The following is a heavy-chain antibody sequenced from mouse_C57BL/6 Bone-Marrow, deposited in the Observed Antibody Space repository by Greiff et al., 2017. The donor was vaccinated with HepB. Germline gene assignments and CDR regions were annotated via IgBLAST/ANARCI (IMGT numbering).Heavy chain of an antibody. CDR3: TRASNLSWFAY. D-gene: IGHD2-5*01. CDR1: GFTFSSYA. J-gene: IGHJ3*01. Sequence: EVQGVESGEGLVKPGGSLKLSCAASGFTFSSYAMSWVRQTPEKRLEWVAYISSGGDYIYYADTVKGRFTISRDNARNTLYLQMSSLKSEDTAMYYCTRASNLSWFAYWGQGTLVTVSA. V-gene: IGHV5-9-1*02. CDR2: ISSGGDYI.